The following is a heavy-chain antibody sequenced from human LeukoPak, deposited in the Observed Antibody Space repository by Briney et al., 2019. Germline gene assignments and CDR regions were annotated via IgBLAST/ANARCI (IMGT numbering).Heavy chain of an antibody. CDR3: ARDSPSGSYDY. Sequence: SETLSLTCTVSGGSISSYYWSWIRQPPGKGLEWIGYIYYSGSTNYNTSLKSRVTISVDTSKNQFSLKLSSVPAADTVVYYCARDSPSGSYDYWGQGTLVTVSS. J-gene: IGHJ4*02. V-gene: IGHV4-59*01. D-gene: IGHD1-26*01. CDR1: GGSISSYY. CDR2: IYYSGST.